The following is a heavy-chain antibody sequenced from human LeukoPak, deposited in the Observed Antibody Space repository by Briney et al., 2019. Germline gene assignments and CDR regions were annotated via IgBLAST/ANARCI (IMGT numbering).Heavy chain of an antibody. CDR2: ISSSGGDV. D-gene: IGHD3-10*01. CDR3: VRGQYYYGSGNYGYYGMDV. CDR1: GFTFSDCY. Sequence: GGSLRLSCEASGFTFSDCYMAWIRQAPGKGLEWVSYISSSGGDVYYANSVKGRFTISRDNAKNSLYLQMNSLRAEDTAVYYCVRGQYYYGSGNYGYYGMDVWAKGPRSPSP. J-gene: IGHJ6*02. V-gene: IGHV3-11*01.